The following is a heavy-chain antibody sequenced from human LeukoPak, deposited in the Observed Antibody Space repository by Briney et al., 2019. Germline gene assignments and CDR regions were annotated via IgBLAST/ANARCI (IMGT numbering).Heavy chain of an antibody. CDR2: ISSGSAYT. D-gene: IGHD6-13*01. CDR1: GFTFSTYS. CDR3: AKGGGYGRPYYFDY. Sequence: GGSLRLSCAASGFTFSTYSMNWVRQAPGKGLEWVSSISSGSAYTYYADSVKGRFTISRDNAKNSLYLQMYSLRAEDTAVYYCAKGGGYGRPYYFDYWGQGTLVTVSS. J-gene: IGHJ4*02. V-gene: IGHV3-21*06.